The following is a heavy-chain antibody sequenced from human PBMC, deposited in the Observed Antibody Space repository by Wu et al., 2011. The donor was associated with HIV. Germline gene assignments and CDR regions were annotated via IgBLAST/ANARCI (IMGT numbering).Heavy chain of an antibody. Sequence: QVQLVQSGTEVKKPGASVKVSCEASGYTFTNCGFSWVRQAPGQGLEWMGWISAYNSNTNYAQKLQGRVTMTTDTSTSTAYMELRSLRSDDTAVYYCARTYGDYDKFDYWARNPGHRLL. D-gene: IGHD4-17*01. CDR3: ARTYGDYDKFDY. V-gene: IGHV1-18*01. J-gene: IGHJ4*01. CDR2: ISAYNSNT. CDR1: GYTFTNCG.